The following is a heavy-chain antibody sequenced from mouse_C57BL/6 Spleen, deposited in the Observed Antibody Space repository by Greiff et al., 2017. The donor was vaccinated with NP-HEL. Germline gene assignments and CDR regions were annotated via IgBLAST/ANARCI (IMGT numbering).Heavy chain of an antibody. CDR3: ARDEGPPWFAY. J-gene: IGHJ3*01. Sequence: ESGPGLVKPSQSLSLTCSVTGYSITSCYYWNWIRQFPGNKLEWMGYISYDGSNNYNPSLKNRISITRDTSKNQFFLKLNSVTTEDTATYYCARDEGPPWFAYWGQGTLVTVSA. CDR2: ISYDGSN. V-gene: IGHV3-6*01. CDR1: GYSITSCYY.